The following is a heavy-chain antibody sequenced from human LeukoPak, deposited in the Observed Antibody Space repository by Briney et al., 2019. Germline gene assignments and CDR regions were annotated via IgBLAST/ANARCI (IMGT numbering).Heavy chain of an antibody. J-gene: IGHJ6*03. Sequence: GGSLRLSCAASGFTFSSYWMSWVRQAPGKGLEWVAHIKQDGSQKYYVDLVKGRFTVSRDNAKNSLYLQMNSLRAEDTAVYYCARGAARAYYMDVWGKGTTVTVSS. CDR2: IKQDGSQK. D-gene: IGHD6-6*01. CDR1: GFTFSSYW. CDR3: ARGAARAYYMDV. V-gene: IGHV3-7*01.